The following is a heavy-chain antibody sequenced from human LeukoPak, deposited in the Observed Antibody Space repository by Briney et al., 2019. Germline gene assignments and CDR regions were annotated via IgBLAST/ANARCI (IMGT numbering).Heavy chain of an antibody. J-gene: IGHJ4*02. V-gene: IGHV3-30*04. CDR3: AKDHSSSWLIDY. Sequence: PGGSLRLSCAVSGFTFSSYAMHWVRQAPGKGLEWVAVIFYDGSIQYYADSVKGRFTISRDNSKNTLSLQMDSLRAEDTAVYYCAKDHSSSWLIDYWGQGTLVTVSS. CDR2: IFYDGSIQ. CDR1: GFTFSSYA. D-gene: IGHD6-13*01.